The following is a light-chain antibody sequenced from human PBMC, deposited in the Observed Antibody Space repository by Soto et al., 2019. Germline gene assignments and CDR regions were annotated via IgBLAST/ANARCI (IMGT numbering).Light chain of an antibody. J-gene: IGLJ3*02. Sequence: QSVLTQPPSVSGAPGESVTISCAGSSSNIGAGSGVHWYQQLPGTAPKLLINGNTNRPSGVPDRFYGSKSGTSASLAITGLLPEDEAEYFCLLYFGGARVFGGGTQLTVL. CDR3: LLYFGGARV. CDR2: GNT. V-gene: IGLV1-40*01. CDR1: SSNIGAGSG.